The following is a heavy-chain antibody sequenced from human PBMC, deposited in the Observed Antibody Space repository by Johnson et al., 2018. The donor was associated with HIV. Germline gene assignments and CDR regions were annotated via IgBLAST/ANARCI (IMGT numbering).Heavy chain of an antibody. CDR1: GFTVSSDY. J-gene: IGHJ3*01. V-gene: IGHV3-15*01. CDR2: IKRKTDGGTT. D-gene: IGHD2-21*01. Sequence: EVQLVESGGGLIQPGGSLRLSCAVSGFTVSSDYMSWVRQAPGKGLEWVGRIKRKTDGGTTDYAAPVKGRFTISRDDSKNTLYLQMNSLKTEDTAVYYCARFCCGGCYSHYDALDLLGQGTMVTVSS. CDR3: ARFCCGGCYSHYDALDL.